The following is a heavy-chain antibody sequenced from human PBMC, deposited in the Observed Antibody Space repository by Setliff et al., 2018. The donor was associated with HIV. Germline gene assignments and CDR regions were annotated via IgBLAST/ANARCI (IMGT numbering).Heavy chain of an antibody. V-gene: IGHV4-34*01. CDR3: ASLDGSESPYIYYYYMDV. D-gene: IGHD3-10*01. J-gene: IGHJ6*03. Sequence: PSETLSLTCAVFGGSFSGYYWSWIRQPPGKGLEWVGEINHSGSTDYNPSLKSRVTISVDTSKNQFSLNLSSVTAADTAVYYCASLDGSESPYIYYYYMDVWGKGTAVTVSS. CDR2: INHSGST. CDR1: GGSFSGYY.